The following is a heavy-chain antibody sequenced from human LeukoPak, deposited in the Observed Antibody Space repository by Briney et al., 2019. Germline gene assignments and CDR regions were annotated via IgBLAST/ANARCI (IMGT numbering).Heavy chain of an antibody. CDR1: GFTFSSYA. V-gene: IGHV3-23*01. CDR2: ISGSGGST. D-gene: IGHD2-15*01. CDR3: AKGSDCSGGSCYSNYYYMDV. Sequence: GGSLRLSCAASGFTFSSYAMSWVRQAPGKGLEWVSAISGSGGSTYYADSVKGRFTISRDNSKNALYLQMNSLRAEDTAVYYCAKGSDCSGGSCYSNYYYMDVWGKGTTVTVSS. J-gene: IGHJ6*03.